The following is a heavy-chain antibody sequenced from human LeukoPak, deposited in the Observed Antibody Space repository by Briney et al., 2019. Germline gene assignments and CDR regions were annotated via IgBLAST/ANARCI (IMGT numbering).Heavy chain of an antibody. CDR3: ARQGDYYDSSGYSGAFDI. Sequence: PSETLSLTCAVSGGSISSGGYSWSWIRQPPGKGLEWIGYIYLSGSTYYNPSLKGRVTISVDRSKNQFSLKLSSVTAADTAVYYCARQGDYYDSSGYSGAFDIWGQGTVVTVSS. J-gene: IGHJ3*02. CDR1: GGSISSGGYS. D-gene: IGHD3-22*01. CDR2: IYLSGST. V-gene: IGHV4-30-2*01.